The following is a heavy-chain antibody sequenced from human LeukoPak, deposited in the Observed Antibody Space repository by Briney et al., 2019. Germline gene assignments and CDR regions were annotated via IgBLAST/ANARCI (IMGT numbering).Heavy chain of an antibody. V-gene: IGHV4-34*01. CDR2: INHSGST. CDR1: GGSFSGYY. D-gene: IGHD1-14*01. J-gene: IGHJ4*02. Sequence: PSETLCLTCAVYGGSFSGYYWSWIRQPPGKGLEWIGEINHSGSTNYNPSLKSRVTISVDTSKNQFSLKLSSVTAADTAVYYCARVTTVYYFDYWGQGTLVTVSS. CDR3: ARVTTVYYFDY.